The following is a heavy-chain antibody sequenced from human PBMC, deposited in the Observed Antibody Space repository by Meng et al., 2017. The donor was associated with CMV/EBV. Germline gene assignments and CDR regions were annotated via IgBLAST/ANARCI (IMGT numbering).Heavy chain of an antibody. Sequence: LRLSCAVYGGSFSGYYWSWIRQPPGKGLEWFGEINHSGSTNYNPSLKSRVTISVDTSKNQFSLKLSSVTAADTAVYYCARGIWSGYPSYYYYYYGMDVWGQGTTVTVSS. V-gene: IGHV4-34*01. CDR2: INHSGST. D-gene: IGHD3-3*01. CDR1: GGSFSGYY. CDR3: ARGIWSGYPSYYYYYYGMDV. J-gene: IGHJ6*02.